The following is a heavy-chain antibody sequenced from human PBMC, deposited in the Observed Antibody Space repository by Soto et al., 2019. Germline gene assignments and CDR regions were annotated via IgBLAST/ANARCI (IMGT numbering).Heavy chain of an antibody. CDR3: AREPATAKPEGVDF. CDR2: INPNSGGT. D-gene: IGHD1-1*01. Sequence: QVQLVQSGAEVRKPGASVKVSCKASGYTFSDYYIHWVRQAPGQGLEWMGWINPNSGGTKYAPKFKGWVTMTRDTSITTAYMELSRLRSGDTAVYYCAREPATAKPEGVDFWGQGTLVTVSS. J-gene: IGHJ4*02. V-gene: IGHV1-2*04. CDR1: GYTFSDYY.